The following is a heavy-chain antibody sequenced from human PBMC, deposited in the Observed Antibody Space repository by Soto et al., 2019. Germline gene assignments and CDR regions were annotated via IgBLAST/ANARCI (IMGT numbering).Heavy chain of an antibody. J-gene: IGHJ3*02. V-gene: IGHV4-34*01. Sequence: SDTLFLTCAVYGGSFSGYYWRCIRQPPWKGLDWIVEINHSGSTNYNPSLKSRVTISVATYKNQVSLKLTSVTAADTAVYYCVLRYFDWSEPDGFDICGQGTMVT. D-gene: IGHD3-9*01. CDR3: VLRYFDWSEPDGFDI. CDR1: GGSFSGYY. CDR2: INHSGST.